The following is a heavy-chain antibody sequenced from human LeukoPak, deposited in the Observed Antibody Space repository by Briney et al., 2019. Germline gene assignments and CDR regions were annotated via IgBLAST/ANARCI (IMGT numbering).Heavy chain of an antibody. CDR1: GYTFTGYY. V-gene: IGHV1-2*02. CDR2: INPNSGGT. CDR3: ARVPRLLRYFDWLLDY. D-gene: IGHD3-9*01. J-gene: IGHJ4*02. Sequence: GASVKVSCKASGYTFTGYYMHWVRQAPGQGLEWMGWINPNSGGTNYAQKFQGRVTMTRDTSISTAYMELSRLRSDDTAVYYCARVPRLLRYFDWLLDYWGQGTLVTVSS.